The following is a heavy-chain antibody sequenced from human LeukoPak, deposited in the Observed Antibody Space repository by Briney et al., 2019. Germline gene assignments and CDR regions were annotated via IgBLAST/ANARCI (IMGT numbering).Heavy chain of an antibody. V-gene: IGHV3-30*02. Sequence: GGSLRLSCAASGFTFSSYGMHWVRQAPGKGLEWVAFIRYDGSNKYYADSVKGRFTISRDNSKNTLYLQMNSLRAEDTAVYYCAHSGILTGYYNSFDCWGQGTLVTVSS. CDR1: GFTFSSYG. CDR3: AHSGILTGYYNSFDC. D-gene: IGHD3-9*01. CDR2: IRYDGSNK. J-gene: IGHJ4*02.